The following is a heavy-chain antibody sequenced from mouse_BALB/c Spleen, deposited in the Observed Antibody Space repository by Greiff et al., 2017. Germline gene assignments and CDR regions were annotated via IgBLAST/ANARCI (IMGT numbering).Heavy chain of an antibody. CDR3: ASSYSYAMDY. CDR1: GYTFTSYW. J-gene: IGHJ4*01. CDR2: INPSNGRT. D-gene: IGHD1-1*01. V-gene: IGHV1S81*02. Sequence: QVQLQQPGAELVKPGASVKLSCKASGYTFTSYWMHWVKQRPGQGLEWIGEINPSNGRTNYNEKFKSKATLTVDKSSSTAYMQLSSLTSEDSAVYYCASSYSYAMDYWGQGTSVTVSS.